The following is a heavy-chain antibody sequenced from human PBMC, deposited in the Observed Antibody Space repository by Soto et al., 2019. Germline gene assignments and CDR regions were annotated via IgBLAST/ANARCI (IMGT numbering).Heavy chain of an antibody. CDR3: ARATYCVGGACYAGRKGLDV. CDR2: SFYNGIP. CDR1: GGSVHRGGFY. D-gene: IGHD2-21*01. V-gene: IGHV4-61*08. Sequence: PSETLSLTCSGSGGSVHRGGFYWNWMRPAPGMGLEWIGYSFYNGIPNYKSSLRSRVTITVDTSKNQFSLKLNSVTAADTAVYYCARATYCVGGACYAGRKGLDVWGQGTTVTVSS. J-gene: IGHJ6*02.